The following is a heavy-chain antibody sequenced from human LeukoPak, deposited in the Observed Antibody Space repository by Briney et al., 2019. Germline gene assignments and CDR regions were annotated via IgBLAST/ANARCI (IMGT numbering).Heavy chain of an antibody. CDR1: GFTFSSYS. D-gene: IGHD7-27*01. J-gene: IGHJ3*02. CDR2: ISSSSSYI. CDR3: ARDGVTSGALTGEVLI. V-gene: IGHV3-21*04. Sequence: GGSLRLSCAASGFTFSSYSMNWVRQAPGKGLEWVSSISSSSSYIYYADSVKGRFTISRDNAKNSLYLQMNSLRAEDTAIYYCARDGVTSGALTGEVLIWGQGTLVTVSS.